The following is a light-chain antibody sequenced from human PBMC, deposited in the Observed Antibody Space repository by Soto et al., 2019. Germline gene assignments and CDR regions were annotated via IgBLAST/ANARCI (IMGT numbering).Light chain of an antibody. CDR3: CSYVARLRVV. V-gene: IGLV2-11*01. CDR2: DVS. Sequence: QSALTQPRSVSGSPGQSVTISCIGTSSDVGGYNYVSWYQQKPGKAPNLIIYDVSERPSGVPDRFSGSKSGNTASLTISGLQAEDEADYYCCSYVARLRVVFGGGTKVTVL. J-gene: IGLJ2*01. CDR1: SSDVGGYNY.